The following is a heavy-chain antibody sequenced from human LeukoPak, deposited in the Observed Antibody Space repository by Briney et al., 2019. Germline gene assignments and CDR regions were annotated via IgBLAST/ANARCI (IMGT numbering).Heavy chain of an antibody. J-gene: IGHJ4*02. D-gene: IGHD1-26*01. V-gene: IGHV1-2*02. CDR2: INPNSGGT. CDR1: GGTFSSYA. Sequence: ASVKVSCKASGGTFSSYAISWVRQAPGQGLEWMGWINPNSGGTNYAQKFQGRVTMTRDTSISTAYMELSSLTSEDTAVYYCARAPLSGSYYDFDYWGQGTLVTVSS. CDR3: ARAPLSGSYYDFDY.